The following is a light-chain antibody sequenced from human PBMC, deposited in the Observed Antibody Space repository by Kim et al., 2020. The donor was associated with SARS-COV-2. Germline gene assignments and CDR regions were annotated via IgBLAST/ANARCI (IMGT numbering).Light chain of an antibody. J-gene: IGKJ1*01. CDR1: RTIGDW. CDR2: KAS. CDR3: QQYNTYSGT. V-gene: IGKV1-5*03. Sequence: ASLGDRLTITCRASRTIGDWLAWYQQKPGRAPKLLINKASTLQSGVPSRFSGSGSGTVFTVTISSLQPDDLANDGGQQYNTYSGTFGQGTKVDIK.